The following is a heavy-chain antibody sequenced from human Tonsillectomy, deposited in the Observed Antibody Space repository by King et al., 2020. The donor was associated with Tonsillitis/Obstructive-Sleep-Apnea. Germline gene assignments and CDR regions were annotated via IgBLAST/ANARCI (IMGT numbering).Heavy chain of an antibody. J-gene: IGHJ4*02. D-gene: IGHD1-26*01. CDR1: GFTFSSYA. V-gene: IGHV3-30*04. CDR2: ISYDGSNK. Sequence: VQLVESGGGVVQPGRSLRLSCAASGFTFSSYAMHWVRQAPGKGLEWVAVISYDGSNKYYADSVKGRFTISRDNSKNTLYLQMNSLRAEDTAVYYCARHEGEWELSSFDYWGQGTLVTVSS. CDR3: ARHEGEWELSSFDY.